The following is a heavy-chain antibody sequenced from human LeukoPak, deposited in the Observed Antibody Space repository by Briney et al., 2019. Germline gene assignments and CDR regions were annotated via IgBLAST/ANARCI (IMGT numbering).Heavy chain of an antibody. J-gene: IGHJ4*02. D-gene: IGHD3-22*01. Sequence: PGRSLRLSCAASGFTFSSYWMHWVRQDPGKGLVWVSRINSDVSSTSYADSVKGRFTITRDNAKNTLYLQMNSLRAEDTAVYYCARDSMVLDSSCYYRRFDYWGQGTLVTVSS. CDR1: GFTFSSYW. CDR2: INSDVSST. CDR3: ARDSMVLDSSCYYRRFDY. V-gene: IGHV3-74*01.